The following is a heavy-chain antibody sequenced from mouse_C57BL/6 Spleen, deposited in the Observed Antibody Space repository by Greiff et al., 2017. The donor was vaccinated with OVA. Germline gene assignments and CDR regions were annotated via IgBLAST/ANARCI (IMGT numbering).Heavy chain of an antibody. Sequence: QVQLQQSGAELVRPGASVKLSCKASGYTFTDYYINWVKQRPGQGLEWIARIYPGSGNTYYNEKFKGKATLTAEKSSSTAYMQLSSLTSEDSAVYFCAREGGLGDAMDYWGQGTSVTVSS. CDR1: GYTFTDYY. J-gene: IGHJ4*01. V-gene: IGHV1-76*01. D-gene: IGHD4-1*01. CDR2: IYPGSGNT. CDR3: AREGGLGDAMDY.